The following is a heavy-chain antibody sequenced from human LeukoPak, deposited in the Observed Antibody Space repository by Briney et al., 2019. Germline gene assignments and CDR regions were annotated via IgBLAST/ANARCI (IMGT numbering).Heavy chain of an antibody. J-gene: IGHJ4*02. D-gene: IGHD3-16*01. V-gene: IGHV4-34*01. CDR1: GESFSGHS. CDR2: INHSGST. Sequence: SETLSLTCAVYGESFSGHSWNWIRQPPGKGLEWIGEINHSGSTNYNPSLKSRVTISVDTSKNQFSLKLSSVTAADTAVYYCARDAGLAYWGQGTLVTVSS. CDR3: ARDAGLAY.